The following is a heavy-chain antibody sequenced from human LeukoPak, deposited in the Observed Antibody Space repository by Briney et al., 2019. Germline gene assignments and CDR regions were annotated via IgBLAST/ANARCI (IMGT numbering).Heavy chain of an antibody. J-gene: IGHJ4*02. CDR1: GGSISSSSSY. D-gene: IGHD1-26*01. CDR2: IYYSGSA. Sequence: SETLSLTCTVSGGSISSSSSYWGWIRQPPGKGLEWIGSIYYSGSAYYNPSLKSRVSISVDTSKNQFSLKLSSVTAADTAVYYCVRLSGSYYSDFDYWGQGTLVTVSS. V-gene: IGHV4-39*01. CDR3: VRLSGSYYSDFDY.